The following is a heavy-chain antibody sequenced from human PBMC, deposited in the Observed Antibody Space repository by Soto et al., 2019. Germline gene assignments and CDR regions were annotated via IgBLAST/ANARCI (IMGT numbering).Heavy chain of an antibody. CDR3: ARAHSGSFWFDP. J-gene: IGHJ5*02. V-gene: IGHV4-61*01. CDR2: IFYSGST. Sequence: SETLSLTCTVSGGSVSSNSYYWSWIRQPPGKGLEWIAYIFYSGSTTYNPSLKSRVAISVDTSKNQFSLKLSSVTAADTAIYYCARAHSGSFWFDPWGQGTLVTVSS. CDR1: GGSVSSNSYY. D-gene: IGHD6-6*01.